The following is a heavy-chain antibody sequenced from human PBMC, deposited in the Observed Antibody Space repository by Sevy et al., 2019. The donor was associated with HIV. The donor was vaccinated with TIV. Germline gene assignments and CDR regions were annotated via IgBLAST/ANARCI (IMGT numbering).Heavy chain of an antibody. D-gene: IGHD2-8*01. CDR2: FSFGCGRI. V-gene: IGHV3-23*01. J-gene: IGHJ4*02. CDR1: GFTFAKYS. Sequence: GGSLRLSCAASGFTFAKYSMSWVRQAPGKGLEWVSTFSFGCGRINYAASVKGRFTISRDDSKNTLFLQMNSVRAEDMATYFCAREGCTQPHDYWGQGTLVTISS. CDR3: AREGCTQPHDY.